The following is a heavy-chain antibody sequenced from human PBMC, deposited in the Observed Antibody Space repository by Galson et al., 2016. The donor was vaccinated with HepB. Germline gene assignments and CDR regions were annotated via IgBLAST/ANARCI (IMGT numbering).Heavy chain of an antibody. J-gene: IGHJ5*02. V-gene: IGHV1-18*01. Sequence: SVKVSCKASGYSFSDYGVSWLRQAPGQGPEWMGWISGYNGDTKFAQRFQGRVILTRDTSTKTAYMELRSLRSEDTAVYYCARDGEAYNYGFDPWGQGTLVIVSS. CDR2: ISGYNGDT. CDR3: ARDGEAYNYGFDP. CDR1: GYSFSDYG. D-gene: IGHD5-18*01.